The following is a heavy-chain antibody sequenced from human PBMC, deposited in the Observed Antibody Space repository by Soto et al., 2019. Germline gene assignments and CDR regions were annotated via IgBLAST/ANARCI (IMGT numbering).Heavy chain of an antibody. J-gene: IGHJ6*02. Sequence: ASVKVSCKASGGTFSSYAFSWVRQAPGQGLEWMGGIIPIFGTANYAQKFQGRVTITADESTSTDYMELSSLRSEDTAVYYCANSPFVPAAKGYYGLDVWG. V-gene: IGHV1-69*13. CDR2: IIPIFGTA. CDR1: GGTFSSYA. D-gene: IGHD2-2*01. CDR3: ANSPFVPAAKGYYGLDV.